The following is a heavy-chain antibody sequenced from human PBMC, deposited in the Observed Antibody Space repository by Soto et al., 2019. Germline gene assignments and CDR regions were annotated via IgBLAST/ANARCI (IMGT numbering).Heavy chain of an antibody. CDR3: ARRRMLHYFDY. CDR1: GYTFTSYA. CDR2: TNAGNGNT. J-gene: IGHJ4*02. D-gene: IGHD2-8*01. Sequence: ASVKVSCKASGYTFTSYAMHWVRQAPGQRLEWMGWTNAGNGNTKYSQKFQGRVTITRDTSASTAYMELSSLRSEDTAVYYCARRRMLHYFDYWGQGTLVTVSS. V-gene: IGHV1-3*01.